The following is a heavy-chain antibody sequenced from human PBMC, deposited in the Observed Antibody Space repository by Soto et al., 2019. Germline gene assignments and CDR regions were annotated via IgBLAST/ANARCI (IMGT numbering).Heavy chain of an antibody. J-gene: IGHJ6*02. V-gene: IGHV3-23*01. CDR3: AKGINTFPYYFGVDV. D-gene: IGHD3-16*01. Sequence: HPGGSLRLSCAASGFTFSTYSMTWVRQAPGKGLEWVSTISGSGGSTYYIDSVKGRFTISRDNSKNTLYLQMNSLRAEDTAVYYCAKGINTFPYYFGVDVWGQGTTVTVSS. CDR2: ISGSGGST. CDR1: GFTFSTYS.